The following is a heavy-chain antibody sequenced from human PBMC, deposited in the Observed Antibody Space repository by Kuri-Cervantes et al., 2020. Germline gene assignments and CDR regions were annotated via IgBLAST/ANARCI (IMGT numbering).Heavy chain of an antibody. Sequence: ESLKISCAVYGGSFSGYYWSWIRQPPGKGLEWIGEINHSGSTNYNPSLKSRVTISVDKSKNQFSLKLSSVTAADTAVYYCARETYYYDSSGYYSRGTFDYWGQGTLVTVSS. J-gene: IGHJ4*02. CDR1: GGSFSGYY. D-gene: IGHD3-22*01. V-gene: IGHV4-34*01. CDR3: ARETYYYDSSGYYSRGTFDY. CDR2: INHSGST.